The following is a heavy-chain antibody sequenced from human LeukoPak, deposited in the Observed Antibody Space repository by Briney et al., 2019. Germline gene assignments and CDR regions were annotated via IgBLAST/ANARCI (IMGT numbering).Heavy chain of an antibody. CDR2: ISYDGSNK. J-gene: IGHJ4*02. CDR3: ARDPPPYVSIDY. CDR1: GFTFSSYA. D-gene: IGHD3-10*02. V-gene: IGHV3-30*04. Sequence: PGGSLRLSCAASGFTFSSYAMHWVRQAPGKGLEWVAVISYDGSNKYYADSVKGRFTISRDNSKNTLYLQMNSLRAEDTAVYYCARDPPPYVSIDYWGQGTLVTVSS.